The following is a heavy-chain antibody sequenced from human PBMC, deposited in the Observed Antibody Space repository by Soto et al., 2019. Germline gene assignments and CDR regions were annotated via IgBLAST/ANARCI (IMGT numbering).Heavy chain of an antibody. CDR1: GGSISSYY. V-gene: IGHV4-59*08. CDR3: ASSIITSRLFIYPFYF. J-gene: IGHJ4*02. Sequence: SETLSLTCSVSGGSISSYYYTWSRQTPWQGLEWIGYIYLGGSINYNPSFKSRVIISVDTSKNQFSVRLSSVTAADTAVYYCASSIITSRLFIYPFYFCGQGTLIIVSS. CDR2: IYLGGSI. D-gene: IGHD3-22*01.